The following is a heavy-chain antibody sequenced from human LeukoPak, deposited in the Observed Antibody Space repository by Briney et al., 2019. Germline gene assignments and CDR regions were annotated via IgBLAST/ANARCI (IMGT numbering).Heavy chain of an antibody. CDR1: GFIVSSNY. J-gene: IGHJ4*01. D-gene: IGHD6-19*01. Sequence: GGSLRLSCAASGFIVSSNYMSWVRQAPGKGLEWVSIIYSGGSTYYADSVKGRFTISRDSSNNTLFLQMTNLRAEDSGLYYCATDVRSSPLGFWGHGTLVTVSS. CDR3: ATDVRSSPLGF. CDR2: IYSGGST. V-gene: IGHV3-66*01.